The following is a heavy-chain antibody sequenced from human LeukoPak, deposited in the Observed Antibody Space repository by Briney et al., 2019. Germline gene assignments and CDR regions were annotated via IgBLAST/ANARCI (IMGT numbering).Heavy chain of an antibody. V-gene: IGHV4-39*01. CDR3: ARKLVGYYGGNPYFDY. CDR2: IYYSGSP. D-gene: IGHD4-23*01. CDR1: GGSISSSSYY. J-gene: IGHJ4*02. Sequence: SETPSLTCTVSGGSISSSSYYWGWIRQPPGKGLEWIGSIYYSGSPYYNPSLKSRVTISVDTSKNQFSLKLSSVTAADTAVYYCARKLVGYYGGNPYFDYWGQGTLVTVSS.